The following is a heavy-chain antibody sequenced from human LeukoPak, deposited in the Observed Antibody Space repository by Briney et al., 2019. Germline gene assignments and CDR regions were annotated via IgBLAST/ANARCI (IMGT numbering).Heavy chain of an antibody. V-gene: IGHV3-21*01. CDR2: ISSSSSYI. Sequence: GGSLRLSCAASGFTFSSYSMNWVRQAPGKGLEWVSSISSSSSYIYYADSVKGRFTISRDNAKNSLYLQMNSLRAEDTAVYYCTREVWYDALSFDYWGQGTLVSVSS. CDR1: GFTFSSYS. CDR3: TREVWYDALSFDY. J-gene: IGHJ4*02. D-gene: IGHD2-15*01.